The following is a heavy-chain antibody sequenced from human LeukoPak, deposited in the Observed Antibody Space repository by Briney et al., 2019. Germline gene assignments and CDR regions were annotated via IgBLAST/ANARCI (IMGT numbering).Heavy chain of an antibody. D-gene: IGHD6-13*01. CDR2: INTNTGNP. CDR1: GYTFTSYA. V-gene: IGHV7-4-1*02. CDR3: ARSEAAGRFRDHYYYMDV. J-gene: IGHJ6*03. Sequence: ASVKVSCKASGYTFTSYAMNWVRQAPGQGLEWMGWINTNTGNPTYAQGFTGRFVFSLDTSVSTAYVQISGLKAEDTAVYYSARSEAAGRFRDHYYYMDVWGKGTTVTVSS.